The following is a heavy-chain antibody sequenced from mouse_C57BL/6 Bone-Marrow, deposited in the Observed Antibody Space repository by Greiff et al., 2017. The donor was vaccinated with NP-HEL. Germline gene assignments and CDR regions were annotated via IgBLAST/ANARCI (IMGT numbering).Heavy chain of an antibody. CDR1: GFTFSNYW. D-gene: IGHD1-1*01. J-gene: IGHJ4*01. Sequence: EVKVIESGGGLVQPGGSMKLSCVASGFTFSNYWMNWVRQSPEKGLEWVAQIRLKSDNYATHYAESVKGRFTISRDDSKSSVYLQMNNLRAEDTGIYYCTAITTVVATDYYAMDYWGQGTSVTVSS. CDR2: IRLKSDNYAT. CDR3: TAITTVVATDYYAMDY. V-gene: IGHV6-3*01.